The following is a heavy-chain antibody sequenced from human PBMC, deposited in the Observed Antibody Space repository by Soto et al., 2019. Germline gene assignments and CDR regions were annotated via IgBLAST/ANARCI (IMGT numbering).Heavy chain of an antibody. D-gene: IGHD2-15*01. CDR1: GFSFSSYA. Sequence: EEQLLESGGGLVQPGGSLRLSCAASGFSFSSYAMIWVRQAPWKGMEWVSALTSSGGSTYYADSVRGRFTISRDNSKKTLYLQMNSLRVEDTAVYSCANCPTLYTPTYNWFDPWGQGTLVTVSS. CDR3: ANCPTLYTPTYNWFDP. J-gene: IGHJ5*02. V-gene: IGHV3-23*01. CDR2: LTSSGGST.